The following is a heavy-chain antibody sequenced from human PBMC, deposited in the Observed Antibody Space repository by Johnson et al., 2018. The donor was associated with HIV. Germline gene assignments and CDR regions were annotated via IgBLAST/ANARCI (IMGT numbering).Heavy chain of an antibody. J-gene: IGHJ3*02. Sequence: VQLVESGGGVVRPGGSLRLACAASGFTFDDYGMNWVRQAPGKGLEYVSAISSNGGSTYYANSVKGRFTISRDNSKNTLYLQMNSLRADDTAVYYCARRVGWTFEEAFDIWGQGTAVTVSP. V-gene: IGHV3-64*01. CDR1: GFTFDDYG. D-gene: IGHD3-10*01. CDR3: ARRVGWTFEEAFDI. CDR2: ISSNGGST.